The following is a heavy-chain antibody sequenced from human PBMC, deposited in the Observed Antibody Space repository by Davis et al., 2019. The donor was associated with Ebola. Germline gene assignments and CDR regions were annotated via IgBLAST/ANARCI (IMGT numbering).Heavy chain of an antibody. J-gene: IGHJ6*02. Sequence: GESLKISCAASGFTFSSYGMHWVRQAPGKGLEWVAVISYDGSNKYYADSVKGRFTISRDNSKNTAYLQMNSLKTEDTAVYYCTSRIGVADAPYYYYYGMDVWGQGTTVTVSS. V-gene: IGHV3-30*03. D-gene: IGHD1-14*01. CDR1: GFTFSSYG. CDR2: ISYDGSNK. CDR3: TSRIGVADAPYYYYYGMDV.